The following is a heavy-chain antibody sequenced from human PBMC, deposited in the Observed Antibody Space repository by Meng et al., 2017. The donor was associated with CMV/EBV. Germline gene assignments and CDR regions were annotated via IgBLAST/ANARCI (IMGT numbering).Heavy chain of an antibody. V-gene: IGHV3-74*01. CDR1: GFTFSNYW. CDR3: ARSIVGAIDY. J-gene: IGHJ4*02. Sequence: GESLKISCAASGFTFSNYWMHWVRQAPGKGLVWVSHINSDASSTDYADSVKGRFTISRDNAKNTLYLQMNSLRAEDTAVYYCARSIVGAIDYWGQGTLVTVSS. D-gene: IGHD1-26*01. CDR2: INSDASST.